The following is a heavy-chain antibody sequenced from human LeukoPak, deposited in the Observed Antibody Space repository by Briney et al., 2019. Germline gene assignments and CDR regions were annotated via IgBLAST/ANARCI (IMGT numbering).Heavy chain of an antibody. J-gene: IGHJ5*02. CDR2: IYSGGST. CDR1: GFTVSSNY. D-gene: IGHD3-10*01. CDR3: ARARGLGPAGWFDP. V-gene: IGHV3-53*01. Sequence: GGSLRLSCAASGFTVSSNYMSWVRQGPEKGLEWVSIIYSGGSTYYADSVKGRFTISRDNSKNTLYLQMNSLRAEDTAVYYCARARGLGPAGWFDPWGQGTLVIVSS.